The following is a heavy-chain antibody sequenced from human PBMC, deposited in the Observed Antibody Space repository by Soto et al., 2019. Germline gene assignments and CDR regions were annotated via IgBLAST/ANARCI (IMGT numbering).Heavy chain of an antibody. D-gene: IGHD6-19*01. Sequence: QVQLVQSGAEVKKPGASVKVSCKASGYTFTSYDINWVRQATGQGLEWMGWMNPNSGNTGYAQKFQGRVTMTRNTSIRTAYMELGSLGSEATAVYYWAGGNGWLGALDSWGQGTLVTVPS. V-gene: IGHV1-8*01. CDR2: MNPNSGNT. J-gene: IGHJ4*02. CDR1: GYTFTSYD. CDR3: AGGNGWLGALDS.